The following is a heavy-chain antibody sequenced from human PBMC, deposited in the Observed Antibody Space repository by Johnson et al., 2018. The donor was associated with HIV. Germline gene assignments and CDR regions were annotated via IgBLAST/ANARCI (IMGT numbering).Heavy chain of an antibody. Sequence: VQLVESGGGLVQPGGSLRLSCAASGFTVSSNYMSWVRQAPGKGLEWVSVIYSGGSTYYADSVKGRFTISRDNSKNTLYLQMNSLRAEDTAVYYCVRDDGSNYEAFDIWGQGTIVTVSS. CDR2: IYSGGST. V-gene: IGHV3-66*01. CDR3: VRDDGSNYEAFDI. CDR1: GFTVSSNY. D-gene: IGHD4-11*01. J-gene: IGHJ3*02.